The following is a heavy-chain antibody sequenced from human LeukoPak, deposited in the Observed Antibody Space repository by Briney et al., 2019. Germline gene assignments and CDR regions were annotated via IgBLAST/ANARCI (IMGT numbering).Heavy chain of an antibody. CDR2: IIPIFGTA. V-gene: IGHV1-69*13. Sequence: GASVKVSCKVSGGTFSSYAISWVRQAPGQGLEWMGGIIPIFGTANYAQKFQGRVTITADESTSTAYMELSSLRSEDTAVYYCARVGLDYGDYIYYYGMDVWGKGTTVTVSS. J-gene: IGHJ6*04. CDR1: GGTFSSYA. D-gene: IGHD4-17*01. CDR3: ARVGLDYGDYIYYYGMDV.